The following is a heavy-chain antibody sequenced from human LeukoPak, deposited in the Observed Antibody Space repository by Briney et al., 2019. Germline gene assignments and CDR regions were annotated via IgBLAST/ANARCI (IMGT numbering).Heavy chain of an antibody. Sequence: GGSLRLSCAASGFTVSSNYMSWVRQAPGKGLEWVSVIYSGGSTYYADSVKGRFTISRDNSKNTLYLQMNSLRSEDTAVYYCARVWQYYYGSGSKEAFDIWGQGTMVTVSS. D-gene: IGHD3-10*01. CDR3: ARVWQYYYGSGSKEAFDI. J-gene: IGHJ3*02. CDR1: GFTVSSNY. CDR2: IYSGGST. V-gene: IGHV3-53*05.